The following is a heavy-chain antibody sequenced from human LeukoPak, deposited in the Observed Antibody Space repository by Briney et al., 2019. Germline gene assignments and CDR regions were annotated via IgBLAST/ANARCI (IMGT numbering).Heavy chain of an antibody. CDR3: ARDIVVVPAADNWFDP. Sequence: GRSLRLSCAASGFTFSSYAMHWVRQAPGKGLEWVAVISYDGSNKYYADSVKGRFTISRDNSKNTLYLQMNSLRAEDTAVYYCARDIVVVPAADNWFDPWAREPWSPSPQ. CDR2: ISYDGSNK. V-gene: IGHV3-30-3*01. D-gene: IGHD2-2*01. J-gene: IGHJ5*02. CDR1: GFTFSSYA.